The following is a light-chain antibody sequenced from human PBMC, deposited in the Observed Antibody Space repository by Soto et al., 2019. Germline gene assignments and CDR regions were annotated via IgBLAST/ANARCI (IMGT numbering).Light chain of an antibody. CDR2: ANT. V-gene: IGLV1-40*01. CDR1: SSNIGATYD. J-gene: IGLJ1*01. CDR3: QSYDSSLSGYV. Sequence: QSLLTQPPSLSGAPGQRVTISCTGSSSNIGATYDVHWYQQFPGTAPKLLIYANTNRPSGVPDRFSGSKSGTSASLAITGLQAEDEADYYCQSYDSSLSGYVFGTGTKVTVL.